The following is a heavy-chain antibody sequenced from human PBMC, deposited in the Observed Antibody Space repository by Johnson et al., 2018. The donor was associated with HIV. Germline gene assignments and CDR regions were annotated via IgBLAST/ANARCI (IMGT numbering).Heavy chain of an antibody. V-gene: IGHV3-74*03. J-gene: IGHJ3*02. CDR3: AREAPMTNDAFDI. D-gene: IGHD3-22*01. CDR2: IYSDGSDT. CDR1: GFIFRNYW. Sequence: VQLVESGGGLVQPGGSLRLSCAASGFIFRNYWMYWVRQAPGKGLVWVARIYSDGSDTAYADSVKGRFTISRDNAKKTLYLQLNSLRAEDTALYYCAREAPMTNDAFDIWGQGTMVTVSS.